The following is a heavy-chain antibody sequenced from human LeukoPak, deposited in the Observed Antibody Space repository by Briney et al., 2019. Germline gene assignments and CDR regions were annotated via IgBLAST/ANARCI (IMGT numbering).Heavy chain of an antibody. V-gene: IGHV3-7*01. D-gene: IGHD4-11*01. Sequence: GGSLKLSCAASGFTFSSYWMSWVRQAPGKGLEWVANIKQDGSEKYYVDSVKGRFTISRDNAKNSLYLQMNSLRAEDTAVYYCARVSRDFYSNYYYYYGMDVWGQGTTVTVSS. CDR3: ARVSRDFYSNYYYYYGMDV. J-gene: IGHJ6*02. CDR2: IKQDGSEK. CDR1: GFTFSSYW.